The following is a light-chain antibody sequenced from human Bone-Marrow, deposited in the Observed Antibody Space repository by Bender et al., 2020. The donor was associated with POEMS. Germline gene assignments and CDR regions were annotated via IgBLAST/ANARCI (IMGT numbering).Light chain of an antibody. CDR3: SSYTTSSTSV. Sequence: QSAPTQPASVSGSPGQSIAISCTGTSSDVGAYNYVSWYQQHPGKAPKLLIYDVSNRPSGVSNRFSGSKSGNTASLTISGLQAEDEADYYCSSYTTSSTSVFGVGTKLTVL. V-gene: IGLV2-14*03. J-gene: IGLJ3*02. CDR1: SSDVGAYNY. CDR2: DVS.